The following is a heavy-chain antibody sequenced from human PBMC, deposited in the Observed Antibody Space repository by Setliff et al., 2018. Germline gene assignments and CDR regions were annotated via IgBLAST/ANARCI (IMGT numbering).Heavy chain of an antibody. Sequence: SETLSLTCTVSGGSISSHYWSWIRQPPGKGLEWIGYIYSSGSTNYNPSLKSRVTISVDTSKNQFSLKLSSVTAADTAVYYCARGPRGYGSGSYYATEYLQHWGQGTLVTVSS. CDR3: ARGPRGYGSGSYYATEYLQH. CDR1: GGSISSHY. CDR2: IYSSGST. V-gene: IGHV4-4*08. D-gene: IGHD3-10*01. J-gene: IGHJ1*01.